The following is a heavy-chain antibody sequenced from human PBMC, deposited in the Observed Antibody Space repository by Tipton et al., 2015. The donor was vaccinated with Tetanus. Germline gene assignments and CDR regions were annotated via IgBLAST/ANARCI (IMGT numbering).Heavy chain of an antibody. J-gene: IGHJ4*02. CDR1: GGSISSYY. CDR3: ARGGNYDYVWGSYLLDY. D-gene: IGHD3-16*02. Sequence: TLSLTCTVSGGSISSYYWSWIRQPPGKGLEWIGYIYYSGSTNYNPSLKSRVTISVDTSKNQFSLKLSSVTAADTAVYYCARGGNYDYVWGSYLLDYWGQGTLVTVSS. V-gene: IGHV4-59*12. CDR2: IYYSGST.